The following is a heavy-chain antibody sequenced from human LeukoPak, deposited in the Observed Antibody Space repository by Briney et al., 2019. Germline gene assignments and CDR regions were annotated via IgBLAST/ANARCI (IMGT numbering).Heavy chain of an antibody. CDR1: GYSFTSYW. CDR2: IYPGDSDT. CDR3: ARRTYTGTHYDILTGYHNWFDP. D-gene: IGHD3-9*01. Sequence: GESLKISCKGSGYSFTSYWIGWVRQMPGKGLEWLGIIYPGDSDTRYSPSLQGQVTISADKSISTAYLQWSSLKASDTAMYYCARRTYTGTHYDILTGYHNWFDPWGQGTLVTVSS. V-gene: IGHV5-51*01. J-gene: IGHJ5*02.